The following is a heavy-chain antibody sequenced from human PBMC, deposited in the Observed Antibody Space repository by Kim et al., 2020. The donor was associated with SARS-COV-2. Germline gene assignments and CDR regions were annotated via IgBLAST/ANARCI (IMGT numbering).Heavy chain of an antibody. CDR3: ARDFSSSWYGWFDR. CDR2: NNTNTGNP. V-gene: IGHV7-4-1*02. D-gene: IGHD6-13*01. J-gene: IGHJ5*02. Sequence: ASVKVSCKASGYTFTSYAMNWVRQAPGQGRGRMGWNNTNTGNPTYARGFTGRFVFSLDTSVSTAYLQISSLKAEDTAVYYCARDFSSSWYGWFDRWGQATRVTVSS. CDR1: GYTFTSYA.